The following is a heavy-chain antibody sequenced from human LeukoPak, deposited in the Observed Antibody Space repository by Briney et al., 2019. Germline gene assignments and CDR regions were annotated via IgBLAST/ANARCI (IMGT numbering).Heavy chain of an antibody. J-gene: IGHJ6*02. CDR2: IIPIFGTA. Sequence: SVKVSCKASGGTFSSYAISWVRQAPGQGLEWMGGIIPIFGTANYAQKFQGRVTITADESTSTAYMELSSLRAEDTAVYYCARDRWQELSYYYYYGMDVWGQGTTVTVSS. CDR1: GGTFSSYA. D-gene: IGHD1-7*01. V-gene: IGHV1-69*13. CDR3: ARDRWQELSYYYYYGMDV.